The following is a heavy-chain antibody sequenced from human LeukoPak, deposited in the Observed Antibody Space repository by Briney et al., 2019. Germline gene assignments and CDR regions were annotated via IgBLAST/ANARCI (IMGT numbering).Heavy chain of an antibody. CDR1: RFTFSSYK. D-gene: IGHD6-25*01. J-gene: IGHJ4*02. CDR3: ARESGIGEFDY. V-gene: IGHV3-21*01. CDR2: ISSSSSYI. Sequence: GGSLRLSCAASRFTFSSYKVNWVRQAPGKGLEWVSSISSSSSYIYYADSVKGRFTISRDNARNSLYLQMNSLRAEDTAVYYCARESGIGEFDYWGQGTLVTVSS.